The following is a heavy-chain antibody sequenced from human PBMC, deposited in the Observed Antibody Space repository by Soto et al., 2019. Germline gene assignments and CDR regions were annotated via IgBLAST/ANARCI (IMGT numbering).Heavy chain of an antibody. Sequence: GGSLRLSCAASGFTFSSYAMSWVRQAPGKGLEWVANIKQDGSEKYYVDSVKGRFTISRDNAKNSLYLQMNSLRAEDTAVYYCARDLLLLAFDIWGQGTMVTVSS. J-gene: IGHJ3*02. V-gene: IGHV3-7*01. CDR1: GFTFSSYA. CDR2: IKQDGSEK. D-gene: IGHD3-22*01. CDR3: ARDLLLLAFDI.